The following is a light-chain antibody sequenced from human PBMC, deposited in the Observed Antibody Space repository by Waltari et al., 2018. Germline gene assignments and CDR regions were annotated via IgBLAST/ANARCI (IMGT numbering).Light chain of an antibody. CDR3: MQALQTPLT. Sequence: DIVMTQSPLSLPVTPGEPASISCRSSQGLLHSNGYNYLDWYVQKPGQSPQLLIYLGSNRASGVPDRFSGSGLGTDFTLKISRVEAEDAGVYYCMQALQTPLTFGGGTKVEIK. CDR2: LGS. CDR1: QGLLHSNGYNY. J-gene: IGKJ4*01. V-gene: IGKV2-28*01.